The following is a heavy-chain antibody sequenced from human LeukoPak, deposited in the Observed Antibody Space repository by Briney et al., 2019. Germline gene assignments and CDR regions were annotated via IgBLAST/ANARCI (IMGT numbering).Heavy chain of an antibody. V-gene: IGHV4-59*01. Sequence: PPETLSLTCTVSGGSISSYYWSWIRQPPGKGLEWIGYIYYSGSTNYNPSLKSRVTISVDTSKNQFSLKLSSVTAADTAVYYCARGLNGDQYYYYYYMDVWGKGTTVTVSS. J-gene: IGHJ6*03. CDR3: ARGLNGDQYYYYYYMDV. CDR2: IYYSGST. CDR1: GGSISSYY. D-gene: IGHD4-17*01.